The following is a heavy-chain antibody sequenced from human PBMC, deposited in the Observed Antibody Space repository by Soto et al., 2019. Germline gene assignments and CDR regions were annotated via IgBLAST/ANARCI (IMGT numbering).Heavy chain of an antibody. CDR2: IKSKTDGGTT. J-gene: IGHJ4*02. CDR1: GFTFSNAW. CDR3: TSRATYYYDSSGYYKTDY. Sequence: GGSLRLSCAASGFTFSNAWMSWVRQAPGKGLEWVGRIKSKTDGGTTDYAAPVKGRFTISRDDSKNTLYLQMNSLKTEDTAVYYCTSRATYYYDSSGYYKTDYWGQGTLVTVSS. D-gene: IGHD3-22*01. V-gene: IGHV3-15*01.